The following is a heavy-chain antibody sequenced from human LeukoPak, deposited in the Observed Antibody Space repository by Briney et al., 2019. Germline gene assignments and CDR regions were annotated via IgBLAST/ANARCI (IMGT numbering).Heavy chain of an antibody. D-gene: IGHD5-12*01. CDR3: AREGVATIGAGGYYYYGMDV. V-gene: IGHV1-2*02. J-gene: IGHJ6*02. CDR2: INPNSGGT. CDR1: GYTLIGYY. Sequence: GGSVQDTCKASGYTLIGYYMHWLRQAPAQGLDWMGWINPNSGGTNYAQKFQGRVTMTRDTSISTAYMELSRLRSDDTAVYYCAREGVATIGAGGYYYYGMDVWGQGTTVTVSS.